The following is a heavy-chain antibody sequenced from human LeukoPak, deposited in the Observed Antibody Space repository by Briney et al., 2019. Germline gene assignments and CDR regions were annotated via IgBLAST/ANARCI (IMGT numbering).Heavy chain of an antibody. D-gene: IGHD1-26*01. J-gene: IGHJ5*02. CDR2: IDKKDNFYAT. CDR1: GFTFSGSA. Sequence: PGGSLRLSCAASGFTFSGSAIHWVRQSSGKGLEWVGHIDKKDNFYATTSAASVTGRFTISRDDSKNTAHLQMNSLKTEDTALYYCTRDSGTYNWLDPWGQGTLVTASS. V-gene: IGHV3-73*01. CDR3: TRDSGTYNWLDP.